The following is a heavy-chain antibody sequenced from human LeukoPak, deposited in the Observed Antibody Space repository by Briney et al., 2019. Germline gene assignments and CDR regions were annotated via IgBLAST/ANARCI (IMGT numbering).Heavy chain of an antibody. D-gene: IGHD5-18*01. V-gene: IGHV1-69*04. CDR3: ARDPGYSYGYNY. J-gene: IGHJ4*02. Sequence: SVKVSCKASGGTFSSYAISWVRQAPGQGLEWMGRIIPILGTANYAQKFQGRVTITADKSTSTAYMELSSLRSEDTAVYYCARDPGYSYGYNYWGQGTLVTVSS. CDR1: GGTFSSYA. CDR2: IIPILGTA.